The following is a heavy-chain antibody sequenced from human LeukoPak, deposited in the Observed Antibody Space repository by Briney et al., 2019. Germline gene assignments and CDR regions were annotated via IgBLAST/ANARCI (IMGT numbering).Heavy chain of an antibody. CDR2: IYHSGST. CDR1: GGSISSGGYS. V-gene: IGHV4-30-2*01. Sequence: SQTLSLTCAVSGGSISSGGYSWSWIRQPPGKGLEWIGYIYHSGSTYYNPALKSRVTISVDRSKNQFSLKLSSVTAADTAVYYCARAYYDFWSGPRGWFDPWGQGTLVTVSS. D-gene: IGHD3-3*01. J-gene: IGHJ5*02. CDR3: ARAYYDFWSGPRGWFDP.